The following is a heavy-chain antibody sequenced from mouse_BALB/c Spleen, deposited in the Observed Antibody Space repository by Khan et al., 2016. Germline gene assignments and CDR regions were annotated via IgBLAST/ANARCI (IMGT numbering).Heavy chain of an antibody. D-gene: IGHD1-1*01. CDR1: GYTFTNYG. V-gene: IGHV9-3*02. Sequence: QIQLVQSGPDLKKPGETVKISCKASGYTFTNYGMNWVKQAPGKGLKWMGWINTNTGEPTYAEEYKGRFAFSLETSATTAYLQINNRKNEDTATYFCAEDYYGSNWFAYWGQGTLVTVSA. CDR2: INTNTGEP. CDR3: AEDYYGSNWFAY. J-gene: IGHJ3*01.